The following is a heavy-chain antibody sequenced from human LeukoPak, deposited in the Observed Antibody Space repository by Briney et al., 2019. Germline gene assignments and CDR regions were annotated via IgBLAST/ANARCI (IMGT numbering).Heavy chain of an antibody. J-gene: IGHJ5*02. CDR1: GFTFSSHN. CDR3: ARGADGVSSNSRGWFDP. Sequence: GGSLRLSCAASGFTFSSHNMNWVRQAPGKGLEWVSSISTSSSYIYYADSVKGRFTISRDNAKNSLYLQMNSLRAEDTAVYYCARGADGVSSNSRGWFDPWGQGTLVTVPS. CDR2: ISTSSSYI. V-gene: IGHV3-21*01. D-gene: IGHD2-15*01.